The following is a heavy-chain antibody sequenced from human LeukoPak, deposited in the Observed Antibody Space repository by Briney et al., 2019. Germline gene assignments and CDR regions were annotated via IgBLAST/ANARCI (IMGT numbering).Heavy chain of an antibody. D-gene: IGHD3-22*01. J-gene: IGHJ4*02. V-gene: IGHV1-2*06. Sequence: ASVKVSCKASGYTFTGYYMRWVRQAPAQGHEWMGRINPNSGGTNYAQKFQGRVTMTRDTSISTAYMELSRLRSDDTAVYYCGVGSSPMVVVITAVIYWGQGTLVAVSS. CDR3: GVGSSPMVVVITAVIY. CDR2: INPNSGGT. CDR1: GYTFTGYY.